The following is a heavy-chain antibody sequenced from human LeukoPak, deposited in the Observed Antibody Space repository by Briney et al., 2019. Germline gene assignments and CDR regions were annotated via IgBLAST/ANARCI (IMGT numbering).Heavy chain of an antibody. Sequence: PSETLSLTCTLSGGSISSYYWSWIRQPPGKGLEWVGYIYYSGSTNYNPSLKSRVTISVDTSKNQFSLKLSSVTAADTAVYYCARGPRGLNYWGQGTLVTVSS. CDR1: GGSISSYY. J-gene: IGHJ4*02. V-gene: IGHV4-59*01. CDR2: IYYSGST. D-gene: IGHD3-22*01. CDR3: ARGPRGLNY.